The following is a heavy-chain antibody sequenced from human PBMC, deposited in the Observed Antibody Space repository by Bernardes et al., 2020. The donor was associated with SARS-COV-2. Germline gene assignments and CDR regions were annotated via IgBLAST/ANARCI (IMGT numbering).Heavy chain of an antibody. CDR2: ISSNGAYI. V-gene: IGHV3-21*01. CDR3: AREGLITRTSASDAFDI. D-gene: IGHD3-22*01. Sequence: GGSLRLSCSGSGFTFSRYTMNWVRQAPGKGLEWVSSISSNGAYIYYADSVRGRFSISRDNAKNSMYLQINSLGAEDTAVYYCAREGLITRTSASDAFDIWGQGTMVTVSS. CDR1: GFTFSRYT. J-gene: IGHJ3*02.